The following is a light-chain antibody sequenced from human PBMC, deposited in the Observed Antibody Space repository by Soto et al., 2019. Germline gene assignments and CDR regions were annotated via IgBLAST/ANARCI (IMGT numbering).Light chain of an antibody. CDR2: DAS. CDR3: QQYGSSPYT. CDR1: QSVSSY. V-gene: IGKV3-11*01. Sequence: EIVLTQSPATLSLSPGERATLSCRASQSVSSYLAWYQQKPGQAPRLLIYDASSRVTGIPDKFSGSGSGTDFTLTISSLEPDDFAVYYCQQYGSSPYTFGQGTKVEI. J-gene: IGKJ2*01.